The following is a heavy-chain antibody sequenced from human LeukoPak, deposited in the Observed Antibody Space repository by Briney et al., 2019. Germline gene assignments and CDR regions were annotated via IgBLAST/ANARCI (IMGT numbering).Heavy chain of an antibody. CDR3: ARWVSIQATYFFDY. D-gene: IGHD2/OR15-2a*01. Sequence: GGSLRLSCAASGFTFNSYGMHWVRQAPGKGLEWVAVIWYDGSDKYYADSVKGRFTISKDNSKNTLELQMSSLRADETAVYYCARWVSIQATYFFDYWGQGTPVTVSS. CDR2: IWYDGSDK. J-gene: IGHJ4*02. CDR1: GFTFNSYG. V-gene: IGHV3-33*01.